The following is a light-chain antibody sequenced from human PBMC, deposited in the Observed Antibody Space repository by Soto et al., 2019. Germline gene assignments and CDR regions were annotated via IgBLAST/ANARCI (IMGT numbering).Light chain of an antibody. V-gene: IGKV1-27*01. CDR2: AAS. Sequence: DIQMTQSPSSLSATVGDRVTITCQASQDISNYLAWHQQKPGKVPKLLIYAASTLQPGVPSRFSGSGSGTDFTLTISSLQPEDVANYYCQKYNGAPPETFGPGTKVAIK. CDR1: QDISNY. J-gene: IGKJ3*01. CDR3: QKYNGAPPET.